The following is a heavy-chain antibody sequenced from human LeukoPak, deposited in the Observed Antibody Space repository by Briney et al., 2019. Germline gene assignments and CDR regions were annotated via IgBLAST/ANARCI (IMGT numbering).Heavy chain of an antibody. CDR3: ATVFEH. CDR1: GFTLNSNW. CDR2: INEDGRGT. J-gene: IGHJ4*02. Sequence: PGGSLRLSCAVSGFTLNSNWIHWVRQAPGQGLVWVSRINEDGRGTSYADSVKGRFTISKYDAKNTVYLQMNSLRAEDTAVYYCATVFEHWGQGTLVTVSS. V-gene: IGHV3-74*01.